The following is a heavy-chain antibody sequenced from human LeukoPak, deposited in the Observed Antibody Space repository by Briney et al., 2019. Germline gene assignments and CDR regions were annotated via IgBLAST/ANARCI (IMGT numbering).Heavy chain of an antibody. V-gene: IGHV4-39*07. CDR3: ARGGKVAAGYYYYYYYMDV. CDR1: GGSISSSSYY. CDR2: INHSGST. D-gene: IGHD6-13*01. J-gene: IGHJ6*03. Sequence: SETLSLTCTVSGGSISSSSYYWGWIRQPPGKGLEWIGEINHSGSTNYNPSLKSRVTISVDTSKNQFSLKLSSVTAADTAVYYCARGGKVAAGYYYYYYYMDVWGKGTTVTVSS.